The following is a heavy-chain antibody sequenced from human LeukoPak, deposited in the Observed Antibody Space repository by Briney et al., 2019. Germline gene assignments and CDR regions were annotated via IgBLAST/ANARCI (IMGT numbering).Heavy chain of an antibody. J-gene: IGHJ4*02. CDR1: GGTFSSYG. D-gene: IGHD2-8*02. CDR3: ARSHGKGSTGPYKDY. CDR2: IFPILGAP. V-gene: IGHV1-69*04. Sequence: SVKVSCKASGGTFSSYGINWVRQAPGQGLEWMGRIFPILGAPNYAQKFQGRVTITAGKSSTTAYMELSSLRSEDTAMYFCARSHGKGSTGPYKDYWGQGTLVTVSA.